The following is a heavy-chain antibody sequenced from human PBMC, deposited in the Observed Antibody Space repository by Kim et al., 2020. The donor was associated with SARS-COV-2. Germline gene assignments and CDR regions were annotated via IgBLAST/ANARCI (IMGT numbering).Heavy chain of an antibody. CDR3: LAVADHDAFDI. Sequence: GGSLRLSCAASGFTFDDYAMHWVRQAPGKGLEWVSGISWNSGSIGYADSVKGRFTISRDNAKNSLYLQMNSLRAEDTALYYCLAVADHDAFDIWGQGTMVTVSS. V-gene: IGHV3-9*01. J-gene: IGHJ3*02. CDR2: ISWNSGSI. D-gene: IGHD6-19*01. CDR1: GFTFDDYA.